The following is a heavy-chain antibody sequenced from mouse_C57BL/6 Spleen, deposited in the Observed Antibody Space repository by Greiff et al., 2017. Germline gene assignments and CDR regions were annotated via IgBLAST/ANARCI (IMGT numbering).Heavy chain of an antibody. V-gene: IGHV1-82*01. J-gene: IGHJ1*03. Sequence: QVQLQQSGPELVKPGASVKISCKASGYAFSSSWMNWVKQRPGQGLEWIGRIYPGDGDTNYNGKFKGKATLTADKSSSTAYMQRSSLTSEDSAVYFCARSYMPHWYLDVWGTGTTVTVSS. CDR3: ARSYMPHWYLDV. CDR1: GYAFSSSW. CDR2: IYPGDGDT.